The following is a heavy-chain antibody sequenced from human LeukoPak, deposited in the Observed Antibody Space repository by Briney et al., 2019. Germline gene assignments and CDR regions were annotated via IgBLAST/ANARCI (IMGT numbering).Heavy chain of an antibody. Sequence: ASVKVSCKASGGTFSSYAISWARQAPGQGLEWMGVISPSGGSTIYAQKFKGRVTLTRDMSTSTDYLELSSLRSEDTAVYYCARDNSVRDEAWWFNPWGQGTLVTVSS. CDR1: GGTFSSYA. D-gene: IGHD5-24*01. CDR2: ISPSGGST. CDR3: ARDNSVRDEAWWFNP. J-gene: IGHJ5*02. V-gene: IGHV1-46*01.